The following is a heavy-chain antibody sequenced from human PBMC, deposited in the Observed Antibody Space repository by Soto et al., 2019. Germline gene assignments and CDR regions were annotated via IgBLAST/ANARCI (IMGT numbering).Heavy chain of an antibody. D-gene: IGHD3-3*01. Sequence: ASVKVSCKASGGTFSSHSISWVRQAPGQGLEWVGRIIPILDIANYAQKFQGRVTITADKSTNTAYMELSSLRSEDTAVYYCASLPPHYEFWSGSNDAFDVWGQGTMVTVSS. CDR3: ASLPPHYEFWSGSNDAFDV. CDR2: IIPILDIA. V-gene: IGHV1-69*02. CDR1: GGTFSSHS. J-gene: IGHJ3*01.